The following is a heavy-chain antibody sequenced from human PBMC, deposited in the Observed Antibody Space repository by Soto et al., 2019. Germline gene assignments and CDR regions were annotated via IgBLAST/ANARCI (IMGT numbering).Heavy chain of an antibody. D-gene: IGHD5-12*01. CDR1: GYTFTGYY. V-gene: IGHV1-2*02. J-gene: IGHJ4*02. CDR3: ARPETRWLHGFIGY. Sequence: ASVKVSCKASGYTFTGYYMHWVRQAPGQGLEWMGWINPNSGGTNYAQKFQGRDTMTRDTSISTAYMELSRLRSDDTAVYYCARPETRWLHGFIGYWGQGTLVTVSS. CDR2: INPNSGGT.